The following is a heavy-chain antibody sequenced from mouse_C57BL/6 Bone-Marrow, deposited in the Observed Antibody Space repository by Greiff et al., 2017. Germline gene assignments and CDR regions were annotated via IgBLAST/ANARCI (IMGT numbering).Heavy chain of an antibody. D-gene: IGHD2-12*01. CDR1: GYTFTSYW. CDR2: IYPGSGST. J-gene: IGHJ3*01. CDR3: AREGVYYKAWFAY. Sequence: QVQLQQPGAELVKPGASVKMSCKASGYTFTSYWITWVKQRPGQGLEWIGDIYPGSGSTNYNEKFKSKATLTVDTSSSTAYMQLSSLTSEDSAVYYGAREGVYYKAWFAYWGQGTLVTVSA. V-gene: IGHV1-55*01.